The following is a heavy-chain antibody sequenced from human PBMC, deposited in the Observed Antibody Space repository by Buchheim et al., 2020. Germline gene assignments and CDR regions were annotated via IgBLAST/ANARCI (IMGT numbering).Heavy chain of an antibody. V-gene: IGHV3-48*02. Sequence: EVQLVESGGGMVQRGGSLTLSCTGSGFSFRAYDMHWVRQAPGKGLEWVAYYSISTVTIYSAASVQGLFTISKDNANNSLYLQRSNLRDEDTALYYCAAYGDSSYWGQGAL. J-gene: IGHJ4*02. CDR2: YSISTVTI. CDR1: GFSFRAYD. D-gene: IGHD4-17*01. CDR3: AAYGDSSY.